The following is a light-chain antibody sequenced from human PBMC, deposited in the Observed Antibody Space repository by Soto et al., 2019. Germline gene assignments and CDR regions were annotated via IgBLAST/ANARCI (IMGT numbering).Light chain of an antibody. CDR3: QLYGNSPLYT. J-gene: IGKJ2*01. CDR1: QTVSSSY. Sequence: EIVLTQSPGTLSLSPGERATLSCRAGQTVSSSYLAWYQQIRGQAPRLLIYGASSRATGIPARFSGSWSGTDFTLTISRLEPADVAIYYCQLYGNSPLYTFGQGTKLEIK. CDR2: GAS. V-gene: IGKV3-20*01.